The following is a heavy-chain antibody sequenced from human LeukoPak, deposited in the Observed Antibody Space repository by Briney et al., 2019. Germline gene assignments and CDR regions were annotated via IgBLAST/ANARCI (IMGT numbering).Heavy chain of an antibody. J-gene: IGHJ4*02. V-gene: IGHV1-18*01. CDR1: GYTFTSYG. CDR2: ISAYNGNT. CDR3: ARGGEFVVVTATPFDY. D-gene: IGHD2-21*02. Sequence: ASVKVSCKASGYTFTSYGISWVRQAPGQGLEWMGWISAYNGNTNYAQKLQGRVTMTTDTSTSTAYMELRSLRSDDTDVYYCARGGEFVVVTATPFDYWGQGTLVTVSS.